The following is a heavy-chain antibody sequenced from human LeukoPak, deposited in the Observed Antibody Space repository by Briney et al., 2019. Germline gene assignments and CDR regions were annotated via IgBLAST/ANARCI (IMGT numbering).Heavy chain of an antibody. CDR3: ARAKEERVFLSGFDI. CDR1: GGTISSYY. J-gene: IGHJ3*02. Sequence: SETLSLICAVSGGTISSYYWNWIRQPPGKGLEWIGYIHDSGSTKYNPSLKSRVAISVDTSKNQFSLKLSSVTAADTAVYYCARAKEERVFLSGFDIWGQGTMVTVSS. CDR2: IHDSGST. D-gene: IGHD3-3*01. V-gene: IGHV4-59*08.